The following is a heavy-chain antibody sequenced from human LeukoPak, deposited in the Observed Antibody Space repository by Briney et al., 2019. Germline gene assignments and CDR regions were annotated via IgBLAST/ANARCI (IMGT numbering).Heavy chain of an antibody. CDR1: GVSISSSSYY. D-gene: IGHD4-17*01. V-gene: IGHV4-39*01. J-gene: IGHJ4*02. CDR3: ARRGPLTTVTTFFDY. CDR2: IYYSGST. Sequence: SETLSLTCTVSGVSISSSSYYWGWIRQPPGKGLEWIGSIYYSGSTYYNPSLKSRVTISVDTSKNQFSLKLSSVTAADTAVYYCARRGPLTTVTTFFDYWGQGTLVTVSS.